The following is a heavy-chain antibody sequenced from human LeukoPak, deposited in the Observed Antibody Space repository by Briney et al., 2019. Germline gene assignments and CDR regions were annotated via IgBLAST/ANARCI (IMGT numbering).Heavy chain of an antibody. J-gene: IGHJ5*02. CDR2: IYYSGST. CDR1: GGSISSSSYY. V-gene: IGHV4-39*01. Sequence: PSETLSLTCTVSGGSISSSSYYWAWIRQPPGKGLEWIGSIYYSGSTYYNPSLKSRVTISVDTSKNQFSLKLSSVTAADTAVYYCARQNNWFDPWGQGTLVTVSS. CDR3: ARQNNWFDP.